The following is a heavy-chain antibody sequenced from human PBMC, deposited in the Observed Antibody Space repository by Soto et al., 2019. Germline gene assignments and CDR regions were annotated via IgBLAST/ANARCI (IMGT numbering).Heavy chain of an antibody. D-gene: IGHD4-4*01. J-gene: IGHJ4*02. CDR2: IYYSGST. V-gene: IGHV4-59*08. Sequence: PSETLSLTCTVSGGSISSYYWSWIRQPPGKGLEWIGYIYYSGSTNYNPSLKSRVTISVDTSKNQFSLKLSSVTAADTAVYYCARHVTTVTTWAFDYWGQGTLVTVSS. CDR1: GGSISSYY. CDR3: ARHVTTVTTWAFDY.